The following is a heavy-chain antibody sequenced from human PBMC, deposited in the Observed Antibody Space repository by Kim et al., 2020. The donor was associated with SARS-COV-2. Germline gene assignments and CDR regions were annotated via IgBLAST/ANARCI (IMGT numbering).Heavy chain of an antibody. CDR2: IIPIFGTA. Sequence: SVKVSCKASGGTFSSYAISWVRQAPGQGLEWMGGIIPIFGTANYAQKFQGRVTITADESTSTAYMELSSLRSEDTAVYYCARVRIAVAEGDYYYYGMDVWGQGTTVTVSS. J-gene: IGHJ6*02. CDR1: GGTFSSYA. V-gene: IGHV1-69*13. CDR3: ARVRIAVAEGDYYYYGMDV. D-gene: IGHD6-19*01.